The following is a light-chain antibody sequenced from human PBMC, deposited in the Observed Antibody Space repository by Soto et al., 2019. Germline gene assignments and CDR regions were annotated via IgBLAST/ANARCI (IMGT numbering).Light chain of an antibody. V-gene: IGKV3-15*01. CDR3: QQYNNWPQLT. J-gene: IGKJ4*01. Sequence: EIVMTQSPATLSVSPGERATLSCRASQSVSSNLAWYQQKPGQAPRLLIYGASTRATGIPARFSGSGSGTEFTLTSSSLQSEDVAVYYCQQYNNWPQLTFGGGTKVEIK. CDR1: QSVSSN. CDR2: GAS.